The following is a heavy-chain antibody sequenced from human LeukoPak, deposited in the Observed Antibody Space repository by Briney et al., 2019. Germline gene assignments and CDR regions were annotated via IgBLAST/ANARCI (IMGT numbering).Heavy chain of an antibody. CDR1: GESFSGYY. J-gene: IGHJ4*02. CDR2: IYYSGST. D-gene: IGHD2-2*01. CDR3: ARGRSTRLYYFDY. V-gene: IGHV4-59*01. Sequence: PSETLSLTCAVYGESFSGYYWNWIRQPPGKGLEWIGYIYYSGSTNYNPSLKSRVTISVDTSKNQFSLKLSSVTAADTAVYYCARGRSTRLYYFDYWGQGTLVTVSS.